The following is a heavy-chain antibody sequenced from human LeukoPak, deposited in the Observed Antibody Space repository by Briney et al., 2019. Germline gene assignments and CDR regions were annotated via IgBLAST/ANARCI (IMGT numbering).Heavy chain of an antibody. CDR1: GFTFSSYS. CDR2: ISGSGGST. J-gene: IGHJ4*02. Sequence: GGSLRLSCAASGFTFSSYSMSWVRQAPGKGLEWVSAISGSGGSTYYADSVKGRFTISRDNSKNTLYLQMHSLSAEDTAVYYCALARGVAGNYWGQGTLVTVSS. CDR3: ALARGVAGNY. D-gene: IGHD6-19*01. V-gene: IGHV3-23*01.